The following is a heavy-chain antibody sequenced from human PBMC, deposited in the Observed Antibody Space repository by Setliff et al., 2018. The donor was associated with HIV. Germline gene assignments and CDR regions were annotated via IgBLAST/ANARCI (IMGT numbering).Heavy chain of an antibody. CDR1: GGSFSGHY. CDR3: ARLDSNESFDY. J-gene: IGHJ4*02. V-gene: IGHV4-34*01. D-gene: IGHD1-1*01. CDR2: INHSGIS. Sequence: SETLSLTCAVYGGSFSGHYWSWIRQPPGKGLEWIGEINHSGISNFNPSLKSRVTIPIDTPRNQFSLKLSSVTAADTAMYYCARLDSNESFDYWGQGTLVTAPQ.